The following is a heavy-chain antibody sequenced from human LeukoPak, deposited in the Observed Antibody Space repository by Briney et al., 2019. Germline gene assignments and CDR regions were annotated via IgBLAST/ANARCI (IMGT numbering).Heavy chain of an antibody. J-gene: IGHJ3*02. Sequence: PGGSLRLSCAAPGFTFHDYAMHWVRQVPGKGLEWVSGITWNSGSVLYADSVRGRFTISRDNAKNSLYLQMNSLRPEDMAFYYCAKGLGVASLIVDALDMCGQGTMVTV. CDR1: GFTFHDYA. D-gene: IGHD3/OR15-3a*01. CDR3: AKGLGVASLIVDALDM. CDR2: ITWNSGSV. V-gene: IGHV3-9*03.